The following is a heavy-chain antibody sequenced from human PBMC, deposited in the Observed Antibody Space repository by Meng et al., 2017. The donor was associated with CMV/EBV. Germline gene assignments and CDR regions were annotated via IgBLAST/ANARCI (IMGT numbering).Heavy chain of an antibody. Sequence: GESLKISCAASGFTFSDYYMSWIRQAPGKGLEWVSYISSSGSTIYYADSVKGRFTISRDNAKNSLYLQMNSLRAEYTAVYYCARDRFVPAHDYYYGMDVWGQGTTVTVSS. V-gene: IGHV3-11*01. J-gene: IGHJ6*02. CDR2: ISSSGSTI. D-gene: IGHD2-2*01. CDR1: GFTFSDYY. CDR3: ARDRFVPAHDYYYGMDV.